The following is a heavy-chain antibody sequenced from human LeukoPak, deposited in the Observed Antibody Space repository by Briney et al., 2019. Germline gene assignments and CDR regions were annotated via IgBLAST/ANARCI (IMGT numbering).Heavy chain of an antibody. J-gene: IGHJ4*02. CDR2: IYWDDDK. CDR3: AHSKGYCTNGVCWNFDY. V-gene: IGHV2-5*02. D-gene: IGHD2-8*01. Sequence: SGPTLVKPTQTLTLTCTFSGFSLTTSGVGVGWIRQPPAQALEWLALIYWDDDKRYSPSLKSRLTITKDTSKNQVVLTMTNMDPVDTATYYCAHSKGYCTNGVCWNFDYWGQGTLVTVSS. CDR1: GFSLTTSGVG.